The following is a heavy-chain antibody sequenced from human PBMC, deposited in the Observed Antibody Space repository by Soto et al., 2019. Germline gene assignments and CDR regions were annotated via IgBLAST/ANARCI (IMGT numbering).Heavy chain of an antibody. CDR2: ISYDGSNK. D-gene: IGHD5-18*01. J-gene: IGHJ4*02. V-gene: IGHV3-30*18. Sequence: PGGSLRLSCAASGFTFSSYGMHWVRQAPGKGLEWVAVISYDGSNKYYADSLKGRFTISRDNSKNTLYLQMNSLRAEDTVVYYCAKYLFGPDTAMEFDYWGQGTLVTVSS. CDR3: AKYLFGPDTAMEFDY. CDR1: GFTFSSYG.